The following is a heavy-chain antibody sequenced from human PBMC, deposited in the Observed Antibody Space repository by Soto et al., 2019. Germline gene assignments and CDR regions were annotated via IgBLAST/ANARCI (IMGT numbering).Heavy chain of an antibody. CDR1: GFTFSSYA. D-gene: IGHD6-19*01. J-gene: IGHJ4*02. CDR3: AKSGIAVAGTEYYFDY. V-gene: IGHV3-23*01. CDR2: ISGSGGST. Sequence: EVQLLESGGGLVQPGGSLRLSCAASGFTFSSYAMSWVRQAPGKGLEWVSAISGSGGSTYYADSVKGGFTISRDNSKNTLYLQMNSLRAEDTAVYYCAKSGIAVAGTEYYFDYWGQGTLVTVSS.